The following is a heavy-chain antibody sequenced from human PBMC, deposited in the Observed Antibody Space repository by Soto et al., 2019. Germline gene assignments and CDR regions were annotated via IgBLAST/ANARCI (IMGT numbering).Heavy chain of an antibody. V-gene: IGHV3-11*01. CDR2: ISSSGSTI. D-gene: IGHD1-26*01. CDR1: GFTFSDYY. Sequence: PGGSLRLSCAASGFTFSDYYMSWIRQAPGKGLEWVSYISSSGSTIYYADSVKGRFTISRDNAKNSLYLQMNSLRAEDTAVYYCARVWDPGAHYFDYWGQGTLVTVSS. CDR3: ARVWDPGAHYFDY. J-gene: IGHJ4*02.